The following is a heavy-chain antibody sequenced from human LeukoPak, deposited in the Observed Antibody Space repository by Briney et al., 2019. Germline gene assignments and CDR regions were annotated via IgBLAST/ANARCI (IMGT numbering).Heavy chain of an antibody. CDR2: IYYSGST. V-gene: IGHV4-59*01. Sequence: PSETLSLTCTVSGGSINSYYWSWIRQPPGKGLEWIWYIYYSGSTNYNPSLKSRVTISVDTSKNQFSLKLTSVTAADTAVYYCARDTTYCSGGSCYYHAFDIWGQGTVVTVSS. CDR1: GGSINSYY. J-gene: IGHJ3*02. CDR3: ARDTTYCSGGSCYYHAFDI. D-gene: IGHD2-15*01.